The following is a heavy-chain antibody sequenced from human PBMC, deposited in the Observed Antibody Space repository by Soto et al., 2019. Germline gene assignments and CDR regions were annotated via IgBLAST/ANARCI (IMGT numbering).Heavy chain of an antibody. V-gene: IGHV1-18*01. Sequence: QVQLVQSGAEVKKPGASVKVSCKASGYTFTSYGISWGRQAPGQGLEWMGWISAYNGNTNYAQKLKGRVTMTTDTSTSTAYMELRSLRSDDTAVYYCARSDCSGGSCYSYYFDYWGQGTLVTVSS. J-gene: IGHJ4*02. CDR1: GYTFTSYG. CDR3: ARSDCSGGSCYSYYFDY. D-gene: IGHD2-15*01. CDR2: ISAYNGNT.